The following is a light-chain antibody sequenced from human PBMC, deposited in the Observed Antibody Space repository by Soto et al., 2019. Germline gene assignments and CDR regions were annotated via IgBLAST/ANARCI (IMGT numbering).Light chain of an antibody. CDR1: SSDVGGYNY. J-gene: IGLJ2*01. Sequence: QSALTQPASVSGSPGQSITIYCTGTSSDVGGYNYVSWYQQHPGKAPKLMIYDVSNRPSGVSNRFCGSKSGNTASLTISGLPAEDEADYYCSSYTGSSTYVVFGGGTKLTVL. V-gene: IGLV2-14*01. CDR3: SSYTGSSTYVV. CDR2: DVS.